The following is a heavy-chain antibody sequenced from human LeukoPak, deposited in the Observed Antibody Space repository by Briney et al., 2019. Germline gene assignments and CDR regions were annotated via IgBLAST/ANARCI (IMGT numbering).Heavy chain of an antibody. CDR1: GGSFSGYY. V-gene: IGHV4-34*01. D-gene: IGHD3-10*01. Sequence: SETLSLTCAVYGGSFSGYYWSWIRQPPGKGLEWIGEINHSGSTNYNPSLKSRVTISVDTSKNQYSLKLSSVTAADTAVYYCARGGRSATMVRGATHKSNYNWFDPWGQGTLVTVSS. CDR3: ARGGRSATMVRGATHKSNYNWFDP. J-gene: IGHJ5*02. CDR2: INHSGST.